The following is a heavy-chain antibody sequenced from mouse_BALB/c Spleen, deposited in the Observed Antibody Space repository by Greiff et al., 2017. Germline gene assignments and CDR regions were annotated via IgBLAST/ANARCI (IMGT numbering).Heavy chain of an antibody. CDR3: ASKDFTTAFAY. V-gene: IGHV1S41*01. Sequence: DLVKPGASVKLSCKASGYTFTSYWINWIKQRPGQGLEWIGRIAPGSGSTYYNEMFKGKATLTVDTSSSTAYIQLSSLSSEDSAVYYCASKDFTTAFAYWGQGTLVTVSA. CDR1: GYTFTSYW. J-gene: IGHJ3*01. CDR2: IAPGSGST. D-gene: IGHD1-2*01.